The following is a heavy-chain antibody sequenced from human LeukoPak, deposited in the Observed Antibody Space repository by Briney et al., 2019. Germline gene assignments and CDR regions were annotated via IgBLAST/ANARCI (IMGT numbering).Heavy chain of an antibody. CDR1: GFTVSSSY. CDR3: ARGGVVYPDSFDI. J-gene: IGHJ3*02. Sequence: PGGSLRLSCAASGFTVSSSYMNWVRQAPGKGLEWVSLIFSGGGTYYADSVKGRFTISRDNSKNTLFLQMNSPRAEDTAVYYCARGGVVYPDSFDIWGRGTMVTVSS. D-gene: IGHD2-15*01. V-gene: IGHV3-66*01. CDR2: IFSGGGT.